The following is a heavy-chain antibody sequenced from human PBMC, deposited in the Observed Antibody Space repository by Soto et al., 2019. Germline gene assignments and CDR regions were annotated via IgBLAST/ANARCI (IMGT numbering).Heavy chain of an antibody. CDR1: DTAFTRYW. CDR2: IFPDDSDI. CDR3: VRRIAWYYFDS. D-gene: IGHD6-13*01. Sequence: GESLRSPVRLLDTAFTRYWIGWVRQKPGQGLEWLGVIFPDDSDIRYNPSFRGQVTISADKSVNTVYLQWIGLKASDTAIYYCVRRIAWYYFDSWGQGTPVTVSS. J-gene: IGHJ4*02. V-gene: IGHV5-51*01.